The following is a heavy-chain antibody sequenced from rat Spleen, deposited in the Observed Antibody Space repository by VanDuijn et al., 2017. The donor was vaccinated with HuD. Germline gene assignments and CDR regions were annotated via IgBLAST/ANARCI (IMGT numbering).Heavy chain of an antibody. D-gene: IGHD1-10*01. CDR1: GFTFSDYY. CDR2: ISPSGGST. Sequence: EVQLVESDGGLVQPGRSLKLSCAASGFTFSDYYMAWVRQAPTKGLEWVASISPSGGSTYYRDSVKGRFTVSRDNAKSTLYLQMDSLRSEDTATYYCARRGLGTTPMDAWGQGVMVTVSS. J-gene: IGHJ2*01. CDR3: ARRGLGTTPMDA. V-gene: IGHV5-25*01.